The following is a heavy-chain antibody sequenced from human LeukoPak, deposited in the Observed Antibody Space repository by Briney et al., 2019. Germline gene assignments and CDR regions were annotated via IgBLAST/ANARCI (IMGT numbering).Heavy chain of an antibody. CDR2: IGSSSSYI. D-gene: IGHD3-22*01. V-gene: IGHV3-21*01. J-gene: IGHJ4*02. CDR1: GFIFSGYS. Sequence: PGGSLRLSCAASGFIFSGYSMNWVRQAPGKGLEWVSFIGSSSSYIYYADSVKGRFTISRDNAKNSLHLQMNSLRAEDTAVYYCARGNDYYDSSGYYYWGQGTLVTVSS. CDR3: ARGNDYYDSSGYYY.